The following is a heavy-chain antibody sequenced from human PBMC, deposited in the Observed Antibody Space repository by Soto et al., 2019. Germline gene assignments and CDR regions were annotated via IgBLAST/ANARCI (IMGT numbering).Heavy chain of an antibody. CDR3: ARLVRGSNIDSSPATDV. CDR2: ISAYNGDT. J-gene: IGHJ6*04. D-gene: IGHD3-10*01. Sequence: QVQLVQSGGEVRKPGASVKVSCKASGYTFTSHGISWVRQAPGQGLEWMGWISAYNGDTNYAQKLQGRVTVTTDRSTSTAYMELRSLSSEVTAVYSSARLVRGSNIDSSPATDVWGKGTTVTVSS. CDR1: GYTFTSHG. V-gene: IGHV1-18*01.